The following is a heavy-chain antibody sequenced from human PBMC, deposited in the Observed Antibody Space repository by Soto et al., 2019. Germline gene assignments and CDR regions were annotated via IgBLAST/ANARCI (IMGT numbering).Heavy chain of an antibody. V-gene: IGHV5-10-1*01. CDR2: IDPSDSYT. Sequence: GETLKISCQTSDEIFNTYWITWVRQMPGRGLEWVGRIDPSDSYTTYNPSLKGHVILSVDKSMNTAYVQWTSLRASDTAMYFRGRDFGSGHADVWGQGTLVTVSS. J-gene: IGHJ1*01. CDR3: GRDFGSGHADV. D-gene: IGHD1-26*01. CDR1: DEIFNTYW.